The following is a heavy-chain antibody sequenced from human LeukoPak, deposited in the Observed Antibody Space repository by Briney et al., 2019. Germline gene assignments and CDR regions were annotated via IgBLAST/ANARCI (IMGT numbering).Heavy chain of an antibody. CDR1: GFTFSRHG. Sequence: GGSLRLSCAASGFTFSRHGMHWVRQAPGKGLEWVAVISYDESHKDYGDFVKGRFTISRDNSKNTLYLQMNSLRAEDTAVYHCARGQSPSYYDMDVWGQGTTVTVSS. CDR3: ARGQSPSYYDMDV. V-gene: IGHV3-33*05. J-gene: IGHJ6*02. CDR2: ISYDESHK. D-gene: IGHD6-19*01.